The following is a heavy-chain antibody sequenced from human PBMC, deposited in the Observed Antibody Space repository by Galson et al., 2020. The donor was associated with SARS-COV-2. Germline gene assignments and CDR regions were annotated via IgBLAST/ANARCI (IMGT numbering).Heavy chain of an antibody. CDR3: AREENFFLVGTARGVCYFGY. D-gene: IGHD2-21*02. CDR2: INSSGST. J-gene: IGHJ4*02. Sequence: SQTLSLTCAVYGGSFSGYYWSWIRQPPGKGLEWIGEINSSGSTNYNPSLKSRVTISVDTSKNHFSLKLSSVTAADTAVYYCAREENFFLVGTARGVCYFGYWGRGTLATVSS. V-gene: IGHV4-34*01. CDR1: GGSFSGYY.